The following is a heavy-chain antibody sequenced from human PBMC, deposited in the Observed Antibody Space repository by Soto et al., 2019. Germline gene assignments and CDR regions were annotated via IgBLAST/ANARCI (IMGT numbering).Heavy chain of an antibody. J-gene: IGHJ4*02. CDR3: AREFLQAQTAAGGYDY. CDR1: GGTFSSYA. Sequence: QVQLVQSGAEVKKPGSSVKVSYKASGGTFSSYAISWVRQAPGQGLEWMGGIIPIFGTANYAQKFQGRVTITADESTSTAYMELSSLRSEDTAVYYCAREFLQAQTAAGGYDYWGQGTLVTVSS. CDR2: IIPIFGTA. D-gene: IGHD2-15*01. V-gene: IGHV1-69*01.